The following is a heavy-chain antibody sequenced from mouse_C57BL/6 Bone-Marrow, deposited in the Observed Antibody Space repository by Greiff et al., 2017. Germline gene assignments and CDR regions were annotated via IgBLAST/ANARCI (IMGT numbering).Heavy chain of an antibody. CDR3: ARRYGNYDWYFDV. D-gene: IGHD2-1*01. V-gene: IGHV1-55*01. J-gene: IGHJ1*03. CDR1: GYTFTSYW. CDR2: IYPGSGST. Sequence: VQLQQPGAELVKPGASVKMSCKASGYTFTSYWVTWVKQRPGQGLEWIGDIYPGSGSTNYNEKFKSKATLTVDTSSSTAYMQLSSLTSEDSAVYYCARRYGNYDWYFDVWGTGTTVTVSS.